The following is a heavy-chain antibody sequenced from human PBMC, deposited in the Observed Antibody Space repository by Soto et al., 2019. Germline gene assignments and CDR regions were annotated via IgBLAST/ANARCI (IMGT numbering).Heavy chain of an antibody. D-gene: IGHD6-6*01. V-gene: IGHV4-4*02. Sequence: SETLSLTCAVSGGSISSSNWWCWVRQPPGKGLEWIGEIYHSGSTNYNPSLKSRVTISVDKSKNQFSLKLSSVTAADTAVYYFAIAARTCDYWYGMDVWGQGTTVTVCS. J-gene: IGHJ6*01. CDR2: IYHSGST. CDR3: AIAARTCDYWYGMDV. CDR1: GGSISSSNW.